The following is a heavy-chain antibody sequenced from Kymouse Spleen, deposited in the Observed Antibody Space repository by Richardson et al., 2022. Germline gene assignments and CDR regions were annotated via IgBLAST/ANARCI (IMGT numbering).Heavy chain of an antibody. Sequence: QVQLQQWGAGLLKPSETLSLTCAVYGGSFSGYYWSWIRQPPGKGLEWIGEINHSGSTNYNPSLKSRVTISVDTSKNQFSLKLSSVTAADTAVYYCARTGNDYSNYRWFDPWGQGTLVTVSS. J-gene: IGHJ5*02. D-gene: IGHD4-11,IGHD4-11*01. CDR3: ARTGNDYSNYRWFDP. CDR1: GGSFSGYY. CDR2: INHSGST. V-gene: IGHV4-34*01.